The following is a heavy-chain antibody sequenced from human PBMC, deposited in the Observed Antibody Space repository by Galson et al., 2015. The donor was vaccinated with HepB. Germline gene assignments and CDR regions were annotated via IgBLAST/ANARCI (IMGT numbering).Heavy chain of an antibody. Sequence: SLRLSCAASGFTFSSYAMHWVRQAPGKGLEWVAVISYDGSNKYYADSVKGRFTISRDNSKNTLYLQMNSLRAEDTAVYYCARVSTRHPYYYYYGMDVWGQGTTVTVSS. CDR1: GFTFSSYA. CDR3: ARVSTRHPYYYYYGMDV. D-gene: IGHD1-14*01. J-gene: IGHJ6*02. V-gene: IGHV3-30-3*01. CDR2: ISYDGSNK.